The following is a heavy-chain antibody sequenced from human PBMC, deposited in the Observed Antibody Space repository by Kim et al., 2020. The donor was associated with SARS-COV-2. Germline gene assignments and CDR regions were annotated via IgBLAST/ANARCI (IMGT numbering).Heavy chain of an antibody. CDR2: TNQDGSEK. J-gene: IGHJ4*02. V-gene: IGHV3-7*01. Sequence: GGSLRLSCAASGFTFSTYWMSWVRQAPGKGLEWVANTNQDGSEKYYVDSVKGRFTISRDNTRSSLNLQMNSLRAEDTAVYYCARARQLAYWGQGTLVTVSS. CDR3: ARARQLAY. CDR1: GFTFSTYW. D-gene: IGHD6-13*01.